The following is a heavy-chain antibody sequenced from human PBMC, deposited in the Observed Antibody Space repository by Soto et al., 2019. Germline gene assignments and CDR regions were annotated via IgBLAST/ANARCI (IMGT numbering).Heavy chain of an antibody. D-gene: IGHD3-3*01. CDR2: IYYSGST. J-gene: IGHJ5*02. Sequence: PSETLSLTCTVSGGSISSSSYYWGWIRQPPGKGLEWIGSIYYSGSTYYNPSLKSRVTISVDTSKNQFSLKLSSVTAADTAVYYCARRRGYDFWSGYWIEYNWFDPWGQGTLVTVSS. V-gene: IGHV4-39*01. CDR3: ARRRGYDFWSGYWIEYNWFDP. CDR1: GGSISSSSYY.